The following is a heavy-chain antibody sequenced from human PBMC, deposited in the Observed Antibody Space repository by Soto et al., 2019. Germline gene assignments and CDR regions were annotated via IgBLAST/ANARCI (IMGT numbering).Heavy chain of an antibody. CDR3: VGGRDYDY. Sequence: VQLKESGPGLVRPSGTLSLTCDVSSGSITTSVVWTWVRQFPGKGLEWIGEIAHDGHTNYNPSLSGRVTMSVDLSNSQFSLNVASVTAADTAVYFCVGGRDYDYWGQGTLVTVSS. V-gene: IGHV4-4*02. CDR1: SGSITTSVV. D-gene: IGHD1-26*01. J-gene: IGHJ4*02. CDR2: IAHDGHT.